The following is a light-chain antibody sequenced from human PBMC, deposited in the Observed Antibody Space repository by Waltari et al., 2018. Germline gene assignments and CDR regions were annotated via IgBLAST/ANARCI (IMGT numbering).Light chain of an antibody. J-gene: IGKJ3*01. CDR2: DAS. CDR1: QSVNNY. Sequence: EIVLTQSPATLSLSPGEGATLSCRTSQSVNNYLAWYQQRPGQAPRRRIYDASIRATGIPARFSGSGSGTDFTLTISTLEQDDFAVYYCQQRSSWPLTFGPGTTVEIK. V-gene: IGKV3-11*01. CDR3: QQRSSWPLT.